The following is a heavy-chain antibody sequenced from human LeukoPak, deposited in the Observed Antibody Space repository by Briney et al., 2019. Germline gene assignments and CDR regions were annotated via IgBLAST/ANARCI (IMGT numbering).Heavy chain of an antibody. CDR1: GFTFDDYA. Sequence: GGSLRLSCAASGFTFDDYAMHWVRHAPGKGLEWVSGISWNSGSIGYADSVKGRFTISRDNAKNSLYLQMNSLRAEDTALYYCAKDHWFGPWGQGTLVTVSS. CDR3: AKDHWFGP. J-gene: IGHJ5*02. V-gene: IGHV3-9*01. CDR2: ISWNSGSI.